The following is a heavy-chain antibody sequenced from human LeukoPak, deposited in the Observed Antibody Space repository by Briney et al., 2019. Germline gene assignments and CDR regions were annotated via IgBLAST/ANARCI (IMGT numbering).Heavy chain of an antibody. V-gene: IGHV1-2*02. D-gene: IGHD4-23*01. Sequence: ASVKVSCKASGYTFTGYYMHWVRQAPGQGLEWMGWINPNSGGTNYAQKFQGRVTMTRDTSISTAYMELGRLRSDDTAVYYCAGVSTVVTLYFDYWGQGTLVTVSS. CDR3: AGVSTVVTLYFDY. CDR2: INPNSGGT. J-gene: IGHJ4*02. CDR1: GYTFTGYY.